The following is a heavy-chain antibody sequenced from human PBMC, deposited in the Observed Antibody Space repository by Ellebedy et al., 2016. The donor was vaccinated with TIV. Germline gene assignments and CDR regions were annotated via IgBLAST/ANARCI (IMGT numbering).Heavy chain of an antibody. V-gene: IGHV3-33*08. D-gene: IGHD3-22*01. CDR3: AGGSGFLFDI. J-gene: IGHJ3*02. Sequence: GESLKISCAVSGFTLSDHDIHWVRQAPGKGLEWVAVMFYDERNEYYADSVKGRLTISRDNSKTSLYLQMNSLRAEDTALYFCAGGSGFLFDIWGQGTMVTVSS. CDR1: GFTLSDHD. CDR2: MFYDERNE.